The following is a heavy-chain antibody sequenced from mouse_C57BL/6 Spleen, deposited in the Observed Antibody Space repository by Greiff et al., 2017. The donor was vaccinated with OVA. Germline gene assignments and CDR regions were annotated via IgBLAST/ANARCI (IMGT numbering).Heavy chain of an antibody. J-gene: IGHJ3*01. V-gene: IGHV1-4*01. CDR2: INPSSGYT. D-gene: IGHD2-4*01. CDR3: ARRHEYDEGGFAY. CDR1: GYTFTSYT. Sequence: QVQLQQSGAELARPGASVKMSCKASGYTFTSYTMHWVKQRPGQGLEWIGYINPSSGYTKYNQKFKDKATLTADKSSSTAYMQLSSLASEDSAVYYGARRHEYDEGGFAYWGQGTLVTVSA.